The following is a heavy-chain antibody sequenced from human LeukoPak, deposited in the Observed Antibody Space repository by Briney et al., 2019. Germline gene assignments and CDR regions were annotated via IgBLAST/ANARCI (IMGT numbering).Heavy chain of an antibody. CDR1: GFTFSSYA. Sequence: GGSLRLSCAASGFTFSSYAMSWVRQAPGKGLEWVAVMWYDGTNKYYADSVKGRFTISRDNSKNTLYLQLNSLRAEDTAVYYCATTGGSWYDGSFDYWGQGTLVTVSS. J-gene: IGHJ4*02. V-gene: IGHV3-33*08. D-gene: IGHD6-13*01. CDR2: MWYDGTNK. CDR3: ATTGGSWYDGSFDY.